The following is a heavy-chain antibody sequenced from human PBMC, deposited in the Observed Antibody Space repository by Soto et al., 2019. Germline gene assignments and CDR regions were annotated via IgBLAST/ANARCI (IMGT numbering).Heavy chain of an antibody. Sequence: QVQLVQSGAEVKKPGSSVKVSCKASGGTFSSYAISWVRQAPGQGLEWMGGIIPIFGTANYAQKFQGRVTITADESTSTAYMELSSLRSEDTAVYYCARLAVAGTTSHYYYGMTSGAKGPRSPSP. CDR3: ARLAVAGTTSHYYYGMTS. CDR1: GGTFSSYA. V-gene: IGHV1-69*12. D-gene: IGHD6-19*01. J-gene: IGHJ6*02. CDR2: IIPIFGTA.